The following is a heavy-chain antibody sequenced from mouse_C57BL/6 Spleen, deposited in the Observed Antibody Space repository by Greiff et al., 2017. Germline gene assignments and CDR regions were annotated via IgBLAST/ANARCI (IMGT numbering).Heavy chain of an antibody. J-gene: IGHJ1*03. CDR1: GYTFTSYW. Sequence: VQLQQPGAELVKPGASVKMSCKASGYTFTSYWITWVKQRPGQGLEWIGDIYPGSGSPNYNEKFKSKATLTVDTSSSTAYMQLSSLTSADSAVXYCARGEGLLNWYFDVWGTGTTVTVSS. CDR3: ARGEGLLNWYFDV. V-gene: IGHV1-55*01. CDR2: IYPGSGSP. D-gene: IGHD1-1*02.